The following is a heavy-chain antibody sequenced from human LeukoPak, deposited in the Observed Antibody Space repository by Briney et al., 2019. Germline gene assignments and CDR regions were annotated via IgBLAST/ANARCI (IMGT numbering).Heavy chain of an antibody. Sequence: ASVKVSCKASGYIFTDYYMHWVRQAPGQGLEWMGWINPNSGGTNYAQKFQGRVTMTRDTSISTAYMELSRLRSDDTAVYYCARGPTGSLYFDYWGQGTLVTVSS. CDR1: GYIFTDYY. CDR2: INPNSGGT. J-gene: IGHJ4*02. V-gene: IGHV1-2*02. CDR3: ARGPTGSLYFDY.